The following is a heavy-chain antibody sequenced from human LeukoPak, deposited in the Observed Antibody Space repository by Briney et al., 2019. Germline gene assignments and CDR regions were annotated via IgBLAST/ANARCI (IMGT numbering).Heavy chain of an antibody. V-gene: IGHV1-46*01. CDR2: INPSGGST. J-gene: IGHJ2*01. Sequence: ASVKVSCKASGYTFTSYDINWVRQAPGQGLEWMGIINPSGGSTSYAQKFQGRVTMTRDTSTSTVYMELSSLRSEDTAVCYCARGRSGYSLYWYFDLWGRGTLVTVSS. CDR1: GYTFTSYD. CDR3: ARGRSGYSLYWYFDL. D-gene: IGHD3-22*01.